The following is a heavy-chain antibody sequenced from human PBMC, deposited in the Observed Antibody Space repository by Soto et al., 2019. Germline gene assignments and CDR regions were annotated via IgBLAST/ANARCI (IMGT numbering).Heavy chain of an antibody. Sequence: GGSLRLSCAASGFTFSSYGMHWVRQAPGKGLEWVAVISYDGSNKYYADSVKGRFTISRDNSKNTLYLQMNSLRAEDTAVYYCAKDPDPIVVVVAAPTRRLANEDYWGQGTLVTVSS. CDR1: GFTFSSYG. V-gene: IGHV3-30*18. D-gene: IGHD2-15*01. CDR2: ISYDGSNK. J-gene: IGHJ4*02. CDR3: AKDPDPIVVVVAAPTRRLANEDY.